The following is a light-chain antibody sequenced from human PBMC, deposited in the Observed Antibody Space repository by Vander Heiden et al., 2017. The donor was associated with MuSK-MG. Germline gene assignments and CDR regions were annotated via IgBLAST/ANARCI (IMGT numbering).Light chain of an antibody. CDR1: NLEAAS. Sequence: YVVTQPPSLSVAPGKTASITCGGDNLEAASVHWYQQRPGQAPVLIIYYDRDRPSGIPERFSGSNSGNTATLTISRVEAGDEADYYCQLWDSATDQAVFGGGTKLTVL. CDR3: QLWDSATDQAV. J-gene: IGLJ2*01. V-gene: IGLV3-21*04. CDR2: YDR.